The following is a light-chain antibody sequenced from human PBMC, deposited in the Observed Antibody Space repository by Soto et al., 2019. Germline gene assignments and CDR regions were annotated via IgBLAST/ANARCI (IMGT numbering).Light chain of an antibody. CDR1: SSDVGGYNF. CDR2: DVS. V-gene: IGLV2-14*01. Sequence: QSVLTQPASVSGSPGQSITISCTGTSSDVGGYNFVSWYQQHPGKAPKLMIYDVSYRPSGVSNRFSGSKSGNTASLTISGRQAEDEADYYCSSYTSSTTLVVFGGGTKVTVL. CDR3: SSYTSSTTLVV. J-gene: IGLJ2*01.